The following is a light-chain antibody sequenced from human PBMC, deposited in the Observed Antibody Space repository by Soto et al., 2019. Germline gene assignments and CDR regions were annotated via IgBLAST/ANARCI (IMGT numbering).Light chain of an antibody. V-gene: IGKV3-15*01. CDR1: QGVGST. CDR2: AAS. Sequence: EIVMTQSPATLSVSPGERATLSRRASQGVGSTLAWYQQKPGQTPRLLIYAASTRATGVPARFSGSGSGTEFTLTINSLQSEDFAVYYCQHYHSWPLTFGGGTKVEIK. J-gene: IGKJ4*01. CDR3: QHYHSWPLT.